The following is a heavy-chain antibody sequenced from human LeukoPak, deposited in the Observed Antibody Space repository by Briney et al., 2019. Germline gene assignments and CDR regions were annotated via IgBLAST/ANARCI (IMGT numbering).Heavy chain of an antibody. Sequence: PGGSLRLSCAASGFXFSSYAISWVRQAPGKGQEWVSAISGSGGSTYYADSVKGRFTISRDNSKNTLYLQMNSLRAEDTAVYYCAKDSYGSGWYYFDYWGQGTLVTVSS. J-gene: IGHJ4*02. V-gene: IGHV3-23*01. CDR1: GFXFSSYA. D-gene: IGHD6-19*01. CDR2: ISGSGGST. CDR3: AKDSYGSGWYYFDY.